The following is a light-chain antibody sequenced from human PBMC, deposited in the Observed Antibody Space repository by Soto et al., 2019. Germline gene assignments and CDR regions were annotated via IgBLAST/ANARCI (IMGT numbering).Light chain of an antibody. V-gene: IGKV3-15*01. CDR1: QSVSSN. CDR2: GAS. Sequence: EIVMTQSPATLSVSPGERATLSCRASQSVSSNLAWYQQKPGQAPRLLIYGASTRATGIPARFSGSGCGTEFTLTISSLQSEDFAFYYCQQYKNWPPMAFGQGTKVEIK. J-gene: IGKJ1*01. CDR3: QQYKNWPPMA.